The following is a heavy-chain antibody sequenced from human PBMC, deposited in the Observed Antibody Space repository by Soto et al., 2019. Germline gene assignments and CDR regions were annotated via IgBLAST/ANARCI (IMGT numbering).Heavy chain of an antibody. Sequence: EVQLVESGGGLIQPGGSLRLSCAASGFTVSSHYMSWVRQAPGKGLEWVSVIYSGGSTYYADSVKGRFTISRDNSKNTLYLQMNSLRAEDTAVYYCARIEMATISGAFDIWGQGTMVTVSS. D-gene: IGHD5-12*01. CDR1: GFTVSSHY. CDR3: ARIEMATISGAFDI. J-gene: IGHJ3*02. CDR2: IYSGGST. V-gene: IGHV3-53*01.